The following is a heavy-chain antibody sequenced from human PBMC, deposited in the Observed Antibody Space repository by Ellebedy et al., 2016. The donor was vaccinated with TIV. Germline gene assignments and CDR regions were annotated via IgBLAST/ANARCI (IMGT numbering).Heavy chain of an antibody. J-gene: IGHJ4*02. CDR3: ARFVADCSGDCYSPYFDY. CDR1: GFTFSGYG. D-gene: IGHD2-21*02. V-gene: IGHV3-48*01. Sequence: PGGSLRLSCAASGFTFSGYGMNWVRQAPGKGLEWASYISSSGSTIYYADSVKGRFTISRDRANNSLYLQMNSMRAEDTAVYYCARFVADCSGDCYSPYFDYWGQGTLVTVSS. CDR2: ISSSGSTI.